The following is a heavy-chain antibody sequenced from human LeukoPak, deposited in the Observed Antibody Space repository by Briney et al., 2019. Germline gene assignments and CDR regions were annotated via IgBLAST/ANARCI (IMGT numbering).Heavy chain of an antibody. V-gene: IGHV3-64*01. CDR3: ARDSGGDAYNDYFDA. J-gene: IGHJ4*02. D-gene: IGHD5-24*01. CDR1: GFRFNTYA. CDR2: ISSNGDNR. Sequence: GALRLSCAASGFRFNTYAMHWVRQATGKGLEYVSAISSNGDNRYYANSVKGRFTISRDNSKKTLFLQMGSLRAEDTAVYYCARDSGGDAYNDYFDAWGQGTLVTVSS.